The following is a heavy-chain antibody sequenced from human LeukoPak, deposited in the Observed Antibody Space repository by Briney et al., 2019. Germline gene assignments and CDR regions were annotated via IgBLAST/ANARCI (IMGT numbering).Heavy chain of an antibody. CDR2: IYYSGST. CDR3: ARGFTWHDY. D-gene: IGHD2/OR15-2a*01. CDR1: GGSISSYY. Sequence: KPSETLSLTCTVSGGSISSYYWSWIRQPPGKGLEWIGYIYYSGSTNYNPSLKSRVTISVDTSKNQFSLKLSSVTAADTAVYYCARGFTWHDYWGQGTLVTVSS. V-gene: IGHV4-59*01. J-gene: IGHJ4*02.